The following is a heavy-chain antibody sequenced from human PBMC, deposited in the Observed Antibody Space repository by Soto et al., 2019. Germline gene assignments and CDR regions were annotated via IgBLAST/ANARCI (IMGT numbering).Heavy chain of an antibody. CDR3: ASDQAADNFDY. CDR1: GGSFSGYY. Sequence: QVQLQQWGAGLLKPSETLSLTFAVYGGSFSGYYWSWIRQPPGKGLEWIGEINHSGSTNYNPSLKSRVTISVDTSKNQFSLKLSSVTAADTAVYYCASDQAADNFDYWGQGTLVTVSS. D-gene: IGHD6-25*01. CDR2: INHSGST. V-gene: IGHV4-34*01. J-gene: IGHJ4*02.